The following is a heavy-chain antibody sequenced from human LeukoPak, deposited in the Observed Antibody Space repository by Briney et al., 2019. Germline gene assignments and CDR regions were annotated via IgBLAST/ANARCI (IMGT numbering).Heavy chain of an antibody. CDR1: GGSFSGYY. D-gene: IGHD6-13*01. CDR3: ARTAHHLGYSSSWSYDY. V-gene: IGHV4-34*01. Sequence: SSETLFLTCAVYGGSFSGYYWSWIRQPPGKGLEWIGEINHSGSTNYNPSLKSRVTISVDTSKNQFSLKLSSVTAADTAVYYCARTAHHLGYSSSWSYDYWGQGTLVTVSS. J-gene: IGHJ4*02. CDR2: INHSGST.